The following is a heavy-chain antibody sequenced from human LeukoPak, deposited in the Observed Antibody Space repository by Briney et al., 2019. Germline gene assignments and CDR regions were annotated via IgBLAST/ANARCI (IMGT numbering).Heavy chain of an antibody. J-gene: IGHJ4*02. Sequence: PGGSLRLSCAASGFTFSSYAMTWVRQDPGKGLEWVSTITSSNAPTNYADSVKGRFTISRDNSRNTLYLQMNSLRAEDTAIYYCAKSCGGDCYYCDYWGQGTLVTVFS. V-gene: IGHV3-23*01. CDR3: AKSCGGDCYYCDY. D-gene: IGHD2-21*02. CDR2: ITSSNAPT. CDR1: GFTFSSYA.